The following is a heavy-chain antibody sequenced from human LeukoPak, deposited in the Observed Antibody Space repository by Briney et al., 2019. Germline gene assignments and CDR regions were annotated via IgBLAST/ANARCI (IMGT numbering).Heavy chain of an antibody. CDR2: IYYSGST. Sequence: PSQTLSLTCTVSGGSISSGDYYWSWIRQPPGKGLEWIGYIYYSGSTYYNPSLKSRVTVSVDTSKNQFSLKLSSVTAADTAVYYCARRRVDDYVWGSSFDYWGQGTLVTVSS. CDR1: GGSISSGDYY. CDR3: ARRRVDDYVWGSSFDY. J-gene: IGHJ4*02. D-gene: IGHD3-16*01. V-gene: IGHV4-30-4*01.